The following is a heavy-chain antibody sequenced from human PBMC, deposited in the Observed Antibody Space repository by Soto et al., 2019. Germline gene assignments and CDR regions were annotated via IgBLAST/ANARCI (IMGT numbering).Heavy chain of an antibody. CDR1: GGSISSYY. CDR3: VRVWGYAFDI. D-gene: IGHD7-27*01. V-gene: IGHV4-59*08. CDR2: IYYSGST. Sequence: SETLSLTCTVSGGSISSYYWSWIRQPPGKGLEWIGYIYYSGSTNYNPSLKSRVTISVDTSKNQFSLKLSSVTAADTAVYYCVRVWGYAFDIWGPGTRVTGSS. J-gene: IGHJ3*02.